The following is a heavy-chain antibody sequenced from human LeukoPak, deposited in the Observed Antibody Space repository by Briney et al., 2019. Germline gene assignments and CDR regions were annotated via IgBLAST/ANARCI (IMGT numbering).Heavy chain of an antibody. J-gene: IGHJ4*02. V-gene: IGHV3-23*01. D-gene: IGHD3-10*01. Sequence: PGWSLRLSCAASGFTFSSYAMSWVRQAPGKGVEWVSAISGSGGSTYYAASVKGRFPISSDNYYNTLYLQMNSLRPEVTAVYYCAKDLDPPYGSGTLFDYWGQGTLVTVSS. CDR2: ISGSGGST. CDR1: GFTFSSYA. CDR3: AKDLDPPYGSGTLFDY.